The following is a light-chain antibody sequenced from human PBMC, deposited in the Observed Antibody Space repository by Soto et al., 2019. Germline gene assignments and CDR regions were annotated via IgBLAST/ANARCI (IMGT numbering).Light chain of an antibody. Sequence: DIQMTQSPSSLSASVGDRVTITCQASQDISMYLNWYQQKRGEAPKLLIYDASNLETGVPSRFSGSGSGTDFTFTISSLQPEDIATYHCQQYDDLPLTFGGGTKVDI. V-gene: IGKV1-33*01. CDR3: QQYDDLPLT. CDR1: QDISMY. J-gene: IGKJ4*01. CDR2: DAS.